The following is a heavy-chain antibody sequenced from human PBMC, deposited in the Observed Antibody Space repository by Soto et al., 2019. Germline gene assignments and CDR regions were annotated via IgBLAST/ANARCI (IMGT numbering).Heavy chain of an antibody. CDR1: GGSISSSSYY. V-gene: IGHV4-39*01. CDR3: ARQGLRAVYYGMDV. J-gene: IGHJ6*02. Sequence: SETLSLTCTVSGGSISSSSYYWGWIRQPPGKGLEWIGSIYYSGSTYYNPSLKSRVTISVDTSKNQFSLKLSSVTAADTAVYYCARQGLRAVYYGMDVWGQGTTVTVSS. D-gene: IGHD2-21*01. CDR2: IYYSGST.